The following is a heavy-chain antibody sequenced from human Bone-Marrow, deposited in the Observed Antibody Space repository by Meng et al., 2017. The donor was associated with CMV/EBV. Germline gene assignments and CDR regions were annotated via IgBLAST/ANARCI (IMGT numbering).Heavy chain of an antibody. CDR2: IRSKANSYAT. J-gene: IGHJ4*02. CDR1: FSGSA. V-gene: IGHV3-73*01. D-gene: IGHD3-3*01. Sequence: FSGSAMHWVSQASGKGLEWVGRIRSKANSYATAYAASVKGRFTISRDDSKNTAYLQMNSLKTEDTAVYYCTRPGYYDFWSGYYAFDYWGQGTLVTVSS. CDR3: TRPGYYDFWSGYYAFDY.